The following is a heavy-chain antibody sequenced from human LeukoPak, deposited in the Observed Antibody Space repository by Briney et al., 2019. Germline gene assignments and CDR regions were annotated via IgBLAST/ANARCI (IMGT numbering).Heavy chain of an antibody. D-gene: IGHD2-2*01. J-gene: IGHJ6*03. CDR3: ARIYCSSTSCYYMDV. CDR1: GGTFSSYA. V-gene: IGHV1-69*13. Sequence: SVKVSCKASGGTFSSYAISWVRQAPGQGLEWMGGIIPIFGTANYAQKFQGRVTITADESTSTAYMELSSLRSEDTAVYYCARIYCSSTSCYYMDVWGKGTTVTVSS. CDR2: IIPIFGTA.